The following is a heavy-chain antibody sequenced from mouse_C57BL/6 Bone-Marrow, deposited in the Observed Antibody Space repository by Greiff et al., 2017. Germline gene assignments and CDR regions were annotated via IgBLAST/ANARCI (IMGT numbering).Heavy chain of an antibody. CDR2: SRNKANDYTT. Sequence: EVQGVESGGGLVQSGRSLRLSCATSGFTFSDFYMEWVRQAPGKGLEWIAASRNKANDYTTEYSASVKGRFIVSRDTSQSILYLQMNALRAEDTAIYYCARDYYGSAWFAYWGQGTLVTVSA. CDR1: GFTFSDFY. J-gene: IGHJ3*01. D-gene: IGHD1-1*01. V-gene: IGHV7-1*01. CDR3: ARDYYGSAWFAY.